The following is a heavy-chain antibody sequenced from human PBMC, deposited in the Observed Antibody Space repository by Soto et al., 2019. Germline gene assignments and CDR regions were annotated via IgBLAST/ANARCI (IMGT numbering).Heavy chain of an antibody. V-gene: IGHV4-34*01. CDR1: GGSFSGYY. CDR3: ARGKPPVPTVTRPNWFDP. D-gene: IGHD4-17*01. Sequence: SETLSLTCAVYGGSFSGYYWSWIRQPPGKGLEWIGEINHSGSTNYNPSLKSRVTISVDTSKNQFSLKLSSVTAADTAVYYCARGKPPVPTVTRPNWFDPWSQGTLVTVS. CDR2: INHSGST. J-gene: IGHJ5*02.